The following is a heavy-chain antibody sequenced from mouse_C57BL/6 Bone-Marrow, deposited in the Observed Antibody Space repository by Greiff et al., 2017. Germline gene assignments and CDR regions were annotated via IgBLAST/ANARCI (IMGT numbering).Heavy chain of an antibody. CDR3: ARNNYECWYFDV. CDR1: GYTFTSYW. V-gene: IGHV1-69*01. J-gene: IGHJ1*03. D-gene: IGHD1-3*01. CDR2: IDPSDSYT. Sequence: QVQLQQPGAELVMPGASVKLSCKASGYTFTSYWMHWVKQRPGQGLEWIGEIDPSDSYTNYNQKFKGKSKLTVDNSSSTTYLQLSSLTSEDSAVYYCARNNYECWYFDVWGRGTTVTVSS.